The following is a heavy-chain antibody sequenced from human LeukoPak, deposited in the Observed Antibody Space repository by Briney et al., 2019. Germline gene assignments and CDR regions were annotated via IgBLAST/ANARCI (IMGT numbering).Heavy chain of an antibody. J-gene: IGHJ6*02. CDR3: ARVNCLGTRCYEPQEIYYYYGMDV. D-gene: IGHD2-2*01. Sequence: SETLSLTCTVSGGSISSYYWSWIRQPPGKGLEWIGNIYYSGSTNYNPSLKSRVTISVDTSKNQFSLKLSSVTAADTAVYYCARVNCLGTRCYEPQEIYYYYGMDVWGQGTTVTVSS. CDR1: GGSISSYY. CDR2: IYYSGST. V-gene: IGHV4-59*01.